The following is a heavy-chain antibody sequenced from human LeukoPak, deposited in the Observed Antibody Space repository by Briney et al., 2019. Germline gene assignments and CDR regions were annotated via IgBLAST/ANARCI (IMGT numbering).Heavy chain of an antibody. CDR1: GGTFSSYA. V-gene: IGHV1-69*04. CDR3: ARATGDPPYYYYGMDV. CDR2: IIPILGIA. D-gene: IGHD4-17*01. J-gene: IGHJ6*02. Sequence: SVKVSCKASGGTFSSYAISWVRQAPGQGLEWMGRIIPILGIANYAQKFQGRVTITADISTSTAYMKLSSLRSEDTAVYYCARATGDPPYYYYGMDVWGQGTTVTVSS.